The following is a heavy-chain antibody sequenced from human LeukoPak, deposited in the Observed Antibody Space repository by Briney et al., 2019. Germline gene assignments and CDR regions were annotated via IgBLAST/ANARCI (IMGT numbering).Heavy chain of an antibody. Sequence: GGSLRLSCAASGFTFSSYAMSWVRQAPGKGLEWVSSISSSSSYIYYADSVKGRFTISRDNAKNSLYLQMNSLRAEDTAVYYCAVGALDAFDIWGQGTMVTVSS. D-gene: IGHD1-26*01. CDR2: ISSSSSYI. CDR1: GFTFSSYA. V-gene: IGHV3-21*01. J-gene: IGHJ3*02. CDR3: AVGALDAFDI.